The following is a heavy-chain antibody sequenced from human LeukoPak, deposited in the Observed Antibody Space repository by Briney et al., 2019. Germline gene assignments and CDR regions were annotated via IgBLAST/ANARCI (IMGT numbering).Heavy chain of an antibody. CDR1: GYTFTSYG. V-gene: IGHV1-18*01. Sequence: ASVKVSCKASGYTFTSYGISWVRQAPGQGLEWMGWISAYDGNTNYAQKLQGRVTMTTDTSTSTAYMELRSLRSDDTAVYYCARIYYYYYYMDVWGKGTTVTVSS. J-gene: IGHJ6*03. CDR2: ISAYDGNT. CDR3: ARIYYYYYYMDV.